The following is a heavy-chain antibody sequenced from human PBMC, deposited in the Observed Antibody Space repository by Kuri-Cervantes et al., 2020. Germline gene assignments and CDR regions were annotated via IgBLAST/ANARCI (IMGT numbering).Heavy chain of an antibody. D-gene: IGHD6-13*01. CDR2: IIPILGIA. Sequence: SVKVSCKASGGTFSSYTISWVRQAPGQGLEWMGRIIPILGIANYAQKLQGRVTITADKSTNTAYMELSRLRSDDTAVYYCARDLQQQLVRWGQGTLVTVSS. V-gene: IGHV1-69*04. CDR3: ARDLQQQLVR. CDR1: GGTFSSYT. J-gene: IGHJ4*02.